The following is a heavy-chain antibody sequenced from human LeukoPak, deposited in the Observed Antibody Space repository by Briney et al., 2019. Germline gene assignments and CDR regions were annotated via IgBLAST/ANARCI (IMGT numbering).Heavy chain of an antibody. CDR3: ARTAERQQMVQGTYFYYYFMAV. CDR1: GAAISGYY. V-gene: IGHV4-4*07. J-gene: IGHJ6*03. D-gene: IGHD6-13*01. CDR2: IYTTGST. Sequence: SETLSLTCSVSGAAISGYYWTWLRQPARGGLEWIGRIYTTGSTKYNPSLKSRVIMSVDASKNHFSLNMTSVTAADTAVYFCARTAERQQMVQGTYFYYYFMAVWAKGTTVT.